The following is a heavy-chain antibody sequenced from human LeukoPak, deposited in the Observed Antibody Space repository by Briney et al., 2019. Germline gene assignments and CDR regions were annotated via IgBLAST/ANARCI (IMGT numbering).Heavy chain of an antibody. CDR2: NSGSGGST. CDR1: GFTFSSYA. J-gene: IGHJ4*02. Sequence: PGGSLRLSCAASGFTFSSYAMSWVRQAPGKGLEWVSVNSGSGGSTYYADSVKGRFTISRDNSKSTLYLQMNSLRAEDTAVYYRATSRGGGYYHFDYWGQGTLVTVSS. V-gene: IGHV3-23*01. D-gene: IGHD3-22*01. CDR3: ATSRGGGYYHFDY.